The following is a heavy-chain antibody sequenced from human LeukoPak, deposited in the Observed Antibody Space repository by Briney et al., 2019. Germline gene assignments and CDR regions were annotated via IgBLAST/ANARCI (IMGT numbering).Heavy chain of an antibody. CDR2: ISYDGSNI. CDR1: GFTFSSYG. CDR3: AKDAAFGVVAYYYYGMDV. Sequence: PGRSPRLSCAAPGFTFSSYGMHWVRQAPGKGLEWVAVISYDGSNIYYADSVKGRFTISRDNSKNTLYLQMNSLRAEDTAVYYCAKDAAFGVVAYYYYGMDVWGQGTTVTVSS. J-gene: IGHJ6*02. V-gene: IGHV3-30*18. D-gene: IGHD3-3*01.